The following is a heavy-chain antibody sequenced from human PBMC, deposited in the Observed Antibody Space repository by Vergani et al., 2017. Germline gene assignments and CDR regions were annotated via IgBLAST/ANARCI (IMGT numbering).Heavy chain of an antibody. CDR2: INHSGST. CDR1: GGSFSGYY. CDR3: AGGATDYYYGMDV. V-gene: IGHV4-34*01. Sequence: QVQLQQWGAGLLKPSETLSLTCAVYGGSFSGYYWSWIRQPPGKGLEWIGEINHSGSTNYNPSLKSRVTISVDTSKNQFSLKLSSVTAADTAVYYCAGGATDYYYGMDVWGQGTTVTVSS. J-gene: IGHJ6*02.